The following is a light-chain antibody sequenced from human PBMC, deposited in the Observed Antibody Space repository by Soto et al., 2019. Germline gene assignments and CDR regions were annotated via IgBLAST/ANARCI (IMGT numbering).Light chain of an antibody. CDR3: QQRSNWPPIT. V-gene: IGKV3-11*01. J-gene: IGKJ5*01. Sequence: DIVLTQSPGTLSLSPGERATLSCRASQSVRSNLAWYQQKPGQAPRLLIYDASNRATGIPARFSGSGSGTDFTLTISSLEPEDFAVYYCQQRSNWPPITFGQGTRLEIK. CDR2: DAS. CDR1: QSVRSN.